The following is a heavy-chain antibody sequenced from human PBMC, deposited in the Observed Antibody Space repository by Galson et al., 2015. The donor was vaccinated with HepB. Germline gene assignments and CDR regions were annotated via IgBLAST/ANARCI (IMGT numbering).Heavy chain of an antibody. CDR1: GGSISSSSYY. CDR2: IYYSGST. Sequence: ETLSLTCTVSGGSISSSSYYWGWIRQPPGKGLEWIGSIYYSGSTYYNPSLKSRVTISVDTSKNQFSLKLSSVTAADTAVYYCARPSGVQGYYFDYWGQGTLVTVSS. CDR3: ARPSGVQGYYFDY. V-gene: IGHV4-39*01. D-gene: IGHD1-1*01. J-gene: IGHJ4*02.